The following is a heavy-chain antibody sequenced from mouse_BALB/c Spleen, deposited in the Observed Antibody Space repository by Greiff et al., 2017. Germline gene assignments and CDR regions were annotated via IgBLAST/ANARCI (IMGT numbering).Heavy chain of an antibody. J-gene: IGHJ4*01. CDR2: SRNKANDYTT. CDR3: AREDYYYVSSPYYAMDY. D-gene: IGHD1-1*01. Sequence: EVKLVESGGGLVQPGGSLRLSCATSGFTFSDFYMEWVRQPPGKRLEWIAASRNKANDYTTEYSASVKGRFIVSRDTSQSILYLQMNALRAEDTAIYYCAREDYYYVSSPYYAMDYWGQGTSVTVSS. CDR1: GFTFSDFY. V-gene: IGHV7-1*02.